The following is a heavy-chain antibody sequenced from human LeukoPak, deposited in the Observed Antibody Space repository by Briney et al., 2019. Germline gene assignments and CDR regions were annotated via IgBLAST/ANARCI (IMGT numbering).Heavy chain of an antibody. CDR2: ISGSGGST. D-gene: IGHD5-18*01. V-gene: IGHV3-23*01. Sequence: GGSLRLSCAASGLTFSSYAMSWVRQAPGKGLEWVSAISGSGGSTYYADSVKGRFTISRDNSKNTLYLQMNSLRAEDTAVYYCAKNRGYSYGYDAFDIWGQGTMVTVSS. CDR1: GLTFSSYA. CDR3: AKNRGYSYGYDAFDI. J-gene: IGHJ3*02.